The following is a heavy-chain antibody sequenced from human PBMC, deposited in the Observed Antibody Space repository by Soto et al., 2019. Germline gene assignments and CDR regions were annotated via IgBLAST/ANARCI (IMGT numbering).Heavy chain of an antibody. J-gene: IGHJ4*02. D-gene: IGHD3-22*01. CDR2: IIPILGIA. V-gene: IGHV1-69*02. Sequence: RQGLEWMGRIIPILGIANYAQKFQGRVTITADKSTSTAYMELSSLRSEDTAVYYCARNTYYYDSSGSGSDYWGQGTLVTVSS. CDR3: ARNTYYYDSSGSGSDY.